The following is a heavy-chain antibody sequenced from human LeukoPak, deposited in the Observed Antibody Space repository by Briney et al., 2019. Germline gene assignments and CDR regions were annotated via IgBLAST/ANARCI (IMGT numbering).Heavy chain of an antibody. Sequence: SETLSLTCTVSGGSIINHYWSWVRQPAGKGLEWIGRIYSSGSANYSPSLKSRVSMSIDTSNNYFSLNLTSVTAADTALYSCARDVRYASGWSTPESWGQGTLVTVSS. CDR1: GGSIINHY. V-gene: IGHV4-4*07. J-gene: IGHJ5*02. CDR3: ARDVRYASGWSTPES. D-gene: IGHD6-19*01. CDR2: IYSSGSA.